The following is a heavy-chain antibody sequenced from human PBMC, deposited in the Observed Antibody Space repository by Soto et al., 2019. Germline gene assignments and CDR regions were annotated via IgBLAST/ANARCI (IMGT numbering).Heavy chain of an antibody. V-gene: IGHV3-21*01. CDR2: ISSSSSYI. J-gene: IGHJ6*02. D-gene: IGHD3-3*01. CDR1: GFTFSSYS. CDR3: ARVLPTYYDFWSGYYSPTGYYYYYGMDV. Sequence: PGGSLRLSCAASGFTFSSYSMNWVRQAPGKGLEWVSSISSSSSYIYYADSVKGRFTISRDNAKNSLYLQMNSLRAEDTAVYYCARVLPTYYDFWSGYYSPTGYYYYYGMDVWGQGTTVTVSS.